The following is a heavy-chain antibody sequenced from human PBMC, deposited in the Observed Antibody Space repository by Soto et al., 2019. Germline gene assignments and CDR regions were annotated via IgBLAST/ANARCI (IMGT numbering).Heavy chain of an antibody. D-gene: IGHD2-15*01. Sequence: FGPTLVNPTQTLTLTCTFSGFSLSTSGVGVGWIRQPPGKALEWLALIYWNDDKRYSPSLKSRLTITKDTSKNQVVLTMTNMDPVDTATYYCAHGALGYCSGGSCYSAGYYYCGMDVWGQGTTVTVSS. CDR3: AHGALGYCSGGSCYSAGYYYCGMDV. CDR1: GFSLSTSGVG. V-gene: IGHV2-5*01. J-gene: IGHJ6*02. CDR2: IYWNDDK.